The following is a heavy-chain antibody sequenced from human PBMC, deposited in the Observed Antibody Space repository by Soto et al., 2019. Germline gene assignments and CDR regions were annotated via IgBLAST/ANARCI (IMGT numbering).Heavy chain of an antibody. J-gene: IGHJ4*02. V-gene: IGHV4-39*01. D-gene: IGHD3-10*01. CDR3: AGIFWFGGLLFDY. CDR1: DDSITSGAYY. CDR2: IQYRGST. Sequence: HLQLQESGPGLVKPSETLSLTCTVSDDSITSGAYYWGLIRQPPGKGLEWIGTIQYRGSTYYNPSLKSRVTMSLDPCRNQYSLRLSPVSAAVTAVYFCAGIFWFGGLLFDYWGPGTLVTVSS.